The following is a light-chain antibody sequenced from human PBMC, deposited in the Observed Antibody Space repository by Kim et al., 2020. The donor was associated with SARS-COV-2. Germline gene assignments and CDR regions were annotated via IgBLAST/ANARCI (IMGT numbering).Light chain of an antibody. Sequence: GQALTISCTGTSSDVGGYNYVSCYQQHPGKAPKLMVYDVSQRPSGVSNRFSGSKSGNTASLTISGLQAEDEADYHCSSYTSSRTWVFGGGTQLTVL. CDR3: SSYTSSRTWV. J-gene: IGLJ3*02. CDR2: DVS. CDR1: SSDVGGYNY. V-gene: IGLV2-14*03.